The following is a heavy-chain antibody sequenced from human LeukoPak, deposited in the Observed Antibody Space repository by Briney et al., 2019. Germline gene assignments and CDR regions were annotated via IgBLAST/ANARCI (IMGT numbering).Heavy chain of an antibody. Sequence: GGTLRLSCAGSGLTFSTYGTNWVRQAPGKGLEWVSGVSGSAGRTYYADSVKGRFTISRDNSKNTLYLQMNSLRPDDTAVYHCAKEAAQIWSHWYFNLWGRGTLVSVSS. V-gene: IGHV3-23*01. CDR1: GLTFSTYG. CDR2: VSGSAGRT. D-gene: IGHD3-10*01. J-gene: IGHJ2*01. CDR3: AKEAAQIWSHWYFNL.